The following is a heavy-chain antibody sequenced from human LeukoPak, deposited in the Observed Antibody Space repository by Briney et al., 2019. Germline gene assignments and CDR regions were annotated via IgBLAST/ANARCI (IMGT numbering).Heavy chain of an antibody. D-gene: IGHD6-6*01. V-gene: IGHV4-34*01. J-gene: IGHJ5*02. CDR2: IYHSGST. CDR1: GGSFSGYY. CDR3: ARASSLIRFDP. Sequence: PSETLSLTCAVYGGSFSGYYWSWIRQPPGKGLEWIGEIYHSGSTNYNPSLKSRVTISVDKSKNQFSLKLSSVTAADTAVYYCARASSLIRFDPWGQGTLVTVSS.